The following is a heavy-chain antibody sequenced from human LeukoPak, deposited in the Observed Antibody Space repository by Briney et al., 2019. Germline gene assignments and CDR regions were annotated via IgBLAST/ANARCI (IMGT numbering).Heavy chain of an antibody. CDR2: INHSGST. CDR3: ARSVRGAMSGYYYYMDV. Sequence: SETLSLTCAVYGGSFSGYYWSWIRQPPGKGLEWIGEINHSGSTNYNPSLKSRVTISVDTSKNQFSLKLSSVTAADTAVYYCARSVRGAMSGYYYYMDVWGKGTTVTIFS. V-gene: IGHV4-34*01. J-gene: IGHJ6*03. D-gene: IGHD3-10*01. CDR1: GGSFSGYY.